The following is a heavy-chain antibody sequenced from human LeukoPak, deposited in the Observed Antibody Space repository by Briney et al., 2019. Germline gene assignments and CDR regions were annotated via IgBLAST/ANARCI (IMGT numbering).Heavy chain of an antibody. CDR1: GFTFRSYA. CDR2: LSGSGGST. Sequence: PGGSLRLSCAASGFTFRSYAMSWVRQAPGKGLEWVSGLSGSGGSTYYADSVKGRFTISRDNSKNTLYLQMNSLRAEDTAVYYCARGESGYYGGWGQGTLVTVSS. CDR3: ARGESGYYGG. D-gene: IGHD3-22*01. J-gene: IGHJ4*02. V-gene: IGHV3-23*01.